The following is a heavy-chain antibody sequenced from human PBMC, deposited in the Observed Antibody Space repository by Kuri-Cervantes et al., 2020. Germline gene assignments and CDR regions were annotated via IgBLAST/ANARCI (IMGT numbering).Heavy chain of an antibody. CDR3: ARDGPDRSGYYLDS. Sequence: ASVKVSCKASGYTFTSYYMHWVRQAPGQGLEWMGIINPSGGSTSYAQKFQGRATMTTDTSTSTAYMELRSLRSDDTAVYYCARDGPDRSGYYLDSWGQGTPVTVSS. J-gene: IGHJ4*02. CDR2: INPSGGST. D-gene: IGHD3-22*01. V-gene: IGHV1-46*01. CDR1: GYTFTSYY.